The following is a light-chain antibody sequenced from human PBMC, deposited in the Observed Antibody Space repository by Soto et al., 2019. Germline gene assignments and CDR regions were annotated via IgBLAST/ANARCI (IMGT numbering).Light chain of an antibody. CDR1: SSDVGGYNS. CDR3: SSFTSSMTNV. Sequence: QSVLTQPASVSGSPGHSITISCTGTSSDVGGYNSVSWYQQHPGKAPELILYDVTDRPSGVSYRFSGSKSGNTASLTISGLQAADEADYFCSSFTSSMTNVFGSGTKVTVL. J-gene: IGLJ1*01. CDR2: DVT. V-gene: IGLV2-14*01.